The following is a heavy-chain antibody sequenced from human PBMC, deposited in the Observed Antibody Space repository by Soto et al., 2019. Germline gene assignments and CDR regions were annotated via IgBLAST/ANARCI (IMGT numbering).Heavy chain of an antibody. V-gene: IGHV4-59*01. CDR1: GRSISSYY. J-gene: IGHJ5*02. CDR2: IYYSGST. CDR3: ASADIDCSGGSCSRWFEP. D-gene: IGHD2-15*01. Sequence: PSESLSLTCTVSGRSISSYYWSWIRQPTGKGLEWIGYIYYSGSTNYNPSLKSRVTISVDTSKNQFSLKLSSVTAADTAVYYCASADIDCSGGSCSRWFEPWGQGTRVTVS.